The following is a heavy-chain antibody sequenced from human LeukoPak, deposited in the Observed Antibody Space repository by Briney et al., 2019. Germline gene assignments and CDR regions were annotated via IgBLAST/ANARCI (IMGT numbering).Heavy chain of an antibody. Sequence: GGSLRLSCAASGFTFSSYWMSWVRQAPGKGLEWVSTISASDDSTNYADSVKGRFTISRDNSENTLFLQMNSLRAEDTAVYYCAKSFAFAASDHWGQGALVTVSS. CDR3: AKSFAFAASDH. CDR1: GFTFSSYW. CDR2: ISASDDST. V-gene: IGHV3-23*01. D-gene: IGHD2-15*01. J-gene: IGHJ4*01.